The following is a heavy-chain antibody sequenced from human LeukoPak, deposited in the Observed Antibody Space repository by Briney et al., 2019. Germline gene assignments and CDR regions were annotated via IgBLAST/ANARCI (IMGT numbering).Heavy chain of an antibody. CDR1: GFTSRVYH. CDR2: INPGVGTT. J-gene: IGHJ4*02. CDR3: AGGRDMRVAGPGGCFAY. V-gene: IGHV3-11*01. Sequence: RGSPRLSCAPSGFTSRVYHRNWIRPAPGRGREWISYINPGVGTTNSTDSVKGRFTISRDNDKNSLSLQLTSLTAEDAAVYYCAGGRDMRVAGPGGCFAYWAQGTLVTVSS. D-gene: IGHD3-9*01.